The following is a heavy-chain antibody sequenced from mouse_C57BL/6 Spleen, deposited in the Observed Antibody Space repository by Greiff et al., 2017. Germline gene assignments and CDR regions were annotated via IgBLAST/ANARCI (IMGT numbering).Heavy chain of an antibody. J-gene: IGHJ4*01. Sequence: EVQLQQSGPELVKPGASVKIPCTASGYTFTDYNMDWVQQSHGKSLEWIGDINPNNGGTIYTQKLKGKATLTVDKSSSTAYMELRSLTSEDTAVYYCARNYAMDYWGQGTSVTVSS. CDR1: GYTFTDYN. CDR3: ARNYAMDY. CDR2: INPNNGGT. V-gene: IGHV1-18*01.